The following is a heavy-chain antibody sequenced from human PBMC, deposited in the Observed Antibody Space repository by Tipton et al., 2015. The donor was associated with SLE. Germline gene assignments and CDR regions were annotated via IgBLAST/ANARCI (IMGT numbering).Heavy chain of an antibody. CDR2: VHYSGST. Sequence: TLSLTCSVSGGSISGTSHYWGWIRQSPGKGLEWLGTVHYSGSTYYNPSLRSRVTISIDTSKSHFSLKLTSVTATDTAVYYCVRQRLWSDYWGQGNLVTVSS. CDR1: GGSISGTSHY. CDR3: VRQRLWSDY. D-gene: IGHD2-21*01. V-gene: IGHV4-39*01. J-gene: IGHJ4*02.